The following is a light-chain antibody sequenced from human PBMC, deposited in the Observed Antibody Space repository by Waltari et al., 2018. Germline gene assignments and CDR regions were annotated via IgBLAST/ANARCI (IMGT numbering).Light chain of an antibody. J-gene: IGKJ1*01. CDR3: QYSTT. CDR1: QSITTW. V-gene: IGKV1-5*03. Sequence: DIQMTQSPSTLSASVGDRVTITCRASQSITTWVAWYQQKPGKAPKPLIHKASSLGSGVPSRFSGSGSGTEFTLTISSLQPDDFATYFCQYSTTFGQGTKVEIK. CDR2: KAS.